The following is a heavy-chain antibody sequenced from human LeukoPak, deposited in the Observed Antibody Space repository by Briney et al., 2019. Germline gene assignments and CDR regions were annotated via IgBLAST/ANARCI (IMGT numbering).Heavy chain of an antibody. D-gene: IGHD3-16*01. J-gene: IGHJ4*02. Sequence: SETLSLTCSVSGVSITSGSYYWGWIRQSAGKGLEWIGRVHSSGDIYHNAAFRSRAAVSGDASKNQFSLQLASVTAADTAVYYCARGASPNDAVFFDYWGQGALLTVSS. CDR3: ARGASPNDAVFFDY. CDR1: GVSITSGSYY. CDR2: VHSSGDI. V-gene: IGHV4-61*02.